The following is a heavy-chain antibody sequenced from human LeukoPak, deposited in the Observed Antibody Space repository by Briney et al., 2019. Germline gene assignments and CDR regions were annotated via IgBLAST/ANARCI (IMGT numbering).Heavy chain of an antibody. CDR1: GFTFSSYS. CDR2: ISSSSSYI. CDR3: ARTLRWGSGAYYFDY. J-gene: IGHJ4*02. D-gene: IGHD7-27*01. Sequence: GGSLRLSCAASGFTFSSYSMNWVRQAPGKGLEWVSSISSSSSYIYYADSVKGRFTTSRDNAKNSLYLQMNSLRAEDTAVYYCARTLRWGSGAYYFDYWGQGTLVTVSS. V-gene: IGHV3-21*01.